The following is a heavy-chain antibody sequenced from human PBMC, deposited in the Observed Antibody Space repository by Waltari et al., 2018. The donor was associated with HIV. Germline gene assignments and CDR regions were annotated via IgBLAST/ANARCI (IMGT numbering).Heavy chain of an antibody. CDR1: GFNFATYW. D-gene: IGHD4-17*01. CDR3: ARDSNGGDF. CDR2: IRLDGSET. J-gene: IGHJ5*01. Sequence: EVQLVESGGGLVQPGGSLRLSCKGFGFNFATYWMTGVRQARGRGLEWVANIRLDGSETHLVDSVKGRFTIYRDNAKDAVFLHMNRLRVDDTAIYYCARDSNGGDFWGNGTLVTVSS. V-gene: IGHV3-7*01.